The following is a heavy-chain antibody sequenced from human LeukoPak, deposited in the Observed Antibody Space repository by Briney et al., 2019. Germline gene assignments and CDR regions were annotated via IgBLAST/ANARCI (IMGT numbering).Heavy chain of an antibody. CDR3: ARSGNFYLDY. CDR1: GFTFSTYW. V-gene: IGHV3-7*01. CDR2: IKQDGSEK. J-gene: IGHJ4*02. D-gene: IGHD2/OR15-2a*01. Sequence: GGSLRLPCAASGFTFSTYWMGWVRQAPGKGLEWVANIKQDGSEKYYVDSVKGRFTISRDNAKNSLYLQMSSLRAEDTAVYYCARSGNFYLDYWGQGTLVTVSS.